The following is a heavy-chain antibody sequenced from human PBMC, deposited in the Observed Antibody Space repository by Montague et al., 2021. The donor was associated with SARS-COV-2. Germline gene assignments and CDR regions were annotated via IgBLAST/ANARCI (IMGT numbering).Heavy chain of an antibody. CDR3: ARREYSYGWGD. CDR2: DDYSGNT. CDR1: GGPISGSNDY. Sequence: SETLSLTCTVTGGPISGSNDYWGWIRQSPGKGLEWIASDDYSGNTYYSPSPKSRLTISVDTSKNPFSLKLKSVTAADTAWYSCARREYSYGWGDWGQGTLVTVSS. D-gene: IGHD5-18*01. J-gene: IGHJ4*02. V-gene: IGHV4-39*01.